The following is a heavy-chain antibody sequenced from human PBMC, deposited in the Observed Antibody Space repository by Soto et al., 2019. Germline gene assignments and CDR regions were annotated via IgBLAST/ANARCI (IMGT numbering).Heavy chain of an antibody. Sequence: QITLKESGPTLVKPTQTLTLTCSFSGLSLSTSGEAVGWIRQPPGKALEWLALIYWDDDKLFNPTLKTRLTITKDTSKNQVVLTLTNMDPVDTATYFCVHYVSASPAGWFDPWGQGIRVTVSS. J-gene: IGHJ5*02. CDR1: GLSLSTSGEA. CDR3: VHYVSASPAGWFDP. CDR2: IYWDDDK. D-gene: IGHD3-10*01. V-gene: IGHV2-5*02.